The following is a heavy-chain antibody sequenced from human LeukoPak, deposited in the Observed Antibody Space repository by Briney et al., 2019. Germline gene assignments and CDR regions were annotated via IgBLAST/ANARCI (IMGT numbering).Heavy chain of an antibody. V-gene: IGHV3-23*01. CDR3: AREGQLARYYYYYYMDV. CDR1: GFTFSSFA. CDR2: ISGSGAGT. D-gene: IGHD6-13*01. Sequence: GGSLRLSCAASGFTFSSFAMSWVRQAPGKGLDWVSSISGSGAGTYYADSVKGRFTISRDNSKNTLYLQMNSLRAEDTAVYYCAREGQLARYYYYYYMDVWGKGTTVTVSS. J-gene: IGHJ6*03.